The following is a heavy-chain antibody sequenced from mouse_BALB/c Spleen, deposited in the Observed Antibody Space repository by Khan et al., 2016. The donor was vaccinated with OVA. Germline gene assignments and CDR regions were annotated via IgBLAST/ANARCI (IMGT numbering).Heavy chain of an antibody. D-gene: IGHD1-1*01. CDR3: ARGNYYGYYFDY. CDR1: GYSITSGYA. J-gene: IGHJ2*01. Sequence: SGPGLVKPSQSLSLTCTVTGYSITSGYAWNWIRQFPGNKLEWMGYISYSGVPSYTPSLKSRISITRDTSKNQFFLQLNSVTTEDTATYYCARGNYYGYYFDYWGQGTTLTVST. CDR2: ISYSGVP. V-gene: IGHV3-2*02.